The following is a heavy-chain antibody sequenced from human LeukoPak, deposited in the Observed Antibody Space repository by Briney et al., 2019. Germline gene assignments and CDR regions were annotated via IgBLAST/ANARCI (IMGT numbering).Heavy chain of an antibody. CDR2: IIPIFGTA. Sequence: SVKVSCKASGGTFSSHAISWVRQAPGQGLEWMGGIIPIFGTANYAQKFQGRVTITTDESTSTAYMELSSLRSEDTAVYYCARAAGKGYYDSSGYPYWGQGTLVTVSS. CDR3: ARAAGKGYYDSSGYPY. V-gene: IGHV1-69*05. J-gene: IGHJ4*02. D-gene: IGHD3-22*01. CDR1: GGTFSSHA.